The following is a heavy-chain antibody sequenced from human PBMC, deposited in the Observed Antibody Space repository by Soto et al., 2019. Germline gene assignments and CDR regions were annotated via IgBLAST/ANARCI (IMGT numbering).Heavy chain of an antibody. CDR2: ISAGGENT. D-gene: IGHD3-10*01. J-gene: IGHJ6*02. CDR3: AKEGNYYGSGKKGQSYGMDV. Sequence: GGSLRLSCVASGFTFNTYTMGWVRQAPGRGLEWVSVISAGGENTYSADSVRGRFAISRDNSMNTVDLQMDSLRAEDTAVYYCAKEGNYYGSGKKGQSYGMDVWGQGTTVTVSS. V-gene: IGHV3-23*01. CDR1: GFTFNTYT.